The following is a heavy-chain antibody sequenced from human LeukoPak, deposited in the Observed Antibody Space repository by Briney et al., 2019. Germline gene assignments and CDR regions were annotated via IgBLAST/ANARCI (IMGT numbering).Heavy chain of an antibody. J-gene: IGHJ5*02. CDR3: ARGGIGYDRRGRETNWFDP. V-gene: IGHV1-69*05. Sequence: SVKVSCKASGGTFSSYAISWVRQAPGQGLEWMGGIIPIFGTANYAQKFQGRVTITTDESTSTAYMELSSLRSEDTAVYYCARGGIGYDRRGRETNWFDPWGQGTLVTVSS. D-gene: IGHD3-22*01. CDR1: GGTFSSYA. CDR2: IIPIFGTA.